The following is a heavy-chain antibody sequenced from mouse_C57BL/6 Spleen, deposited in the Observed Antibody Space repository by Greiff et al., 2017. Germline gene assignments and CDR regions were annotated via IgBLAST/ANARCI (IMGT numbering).Heavy chain of an antibody. J-gene: IGHJ2*01. Sequence: EVKVVESGGDLVKPGGSLKLSCAASGFTFSSYGMSWVRQTPDKRLEWVATISSGGSYTYYPDSVKGRFTISRDNAKNTLYLQMSSLKSEDTDMYYCALDFDYWCQGTTLTVSS. D-gene: IGHD3-1*01. V-gene: IGHV5-6*01. CDR1: GFTFSSYG. CDR3: ALDFDY. CDR2: ISSGGSYT.